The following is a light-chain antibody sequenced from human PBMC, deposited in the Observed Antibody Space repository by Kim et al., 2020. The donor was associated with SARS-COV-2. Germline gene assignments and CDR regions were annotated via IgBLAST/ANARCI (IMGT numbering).Light chain of an antibody. CDR1: SSDVGSYNR. J-gene: IGLJ3*02. V-gene: IGLV2-18*02. CDR2: EVS. CDR3: CSHTSSSTWV. Sequence: GHSVTISCTGTSSDVGSYNRVSWYQQPPGTAPKLIIYEVSNRPSGVPDRFSGSKSGNTASLTISGLQAEDEADYYCCSHTSSSTWVFGGGTKLTVL.